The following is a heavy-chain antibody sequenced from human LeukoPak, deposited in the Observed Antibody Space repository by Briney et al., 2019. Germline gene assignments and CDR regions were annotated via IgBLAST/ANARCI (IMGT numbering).Heavy chain of an antibody. D-gene: IGHD3-10*01. Sequence: GRSLRLSCAASGFTFSSYAMHWVRQAPGKGLEWVAVISYDGSNKYYADSVKGRFTISRDNSKNTLYLQMNSLRAEDTAVYYCARDSGGITMVRGELRYWGQGTLVTVSS. CDR1: GFTFSSYA. CDR3: ARDSGGITMVRGELRY. J-gene: IGHJ4*02. V-gene: IGHV3-30-3*01. CDR2: ISYDGSNK.